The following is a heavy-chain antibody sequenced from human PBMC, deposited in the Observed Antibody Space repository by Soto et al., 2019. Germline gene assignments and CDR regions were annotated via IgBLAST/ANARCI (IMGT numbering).Heavy chain of an antibody. D-gene: IGHD2-15*01. Sequence: PGGSLRLSCAASGFTFSSYAMSWVRQAPGKGLEWVSAISGSGGSTYYADSVKGRFTISRDNSKNTLYLQMNSLRAEDTAVYYCAKVVLLAVLAANPYFDYWGQGTLVTVSS. CDR3: AKVVLLAVLAANPYFDY. V-gene: IGHV3-23*01. J-gene: IGHJ4*02. CDR2: ISGSGGST. CDR1: GFTFSSYA.